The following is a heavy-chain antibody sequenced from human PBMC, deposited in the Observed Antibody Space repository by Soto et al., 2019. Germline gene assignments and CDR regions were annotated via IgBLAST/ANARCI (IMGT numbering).Heavy chain of an antibody. CDR2: ISVYNGNT. CDR3: ARDLDWRRYHELSY. CDR1: GYTFTNYC. Sequence: ASVKVSCKASGYTFTNYCISWVRQAPGQGLEWMGWISVYNGNTNYAQKLQGRVTMTTDTSTSTAYMEVRSLRSDDTAVYYCARDLDWRRYHELSYWGQGTLVNVSS. D-gene: IGHD2-2*01. V-gene: IGHV1-18*04. J-gene: IGHJ4*02.